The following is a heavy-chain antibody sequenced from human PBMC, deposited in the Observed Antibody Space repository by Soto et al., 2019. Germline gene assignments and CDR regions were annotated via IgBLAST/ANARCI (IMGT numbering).Heavy chain of an antibody. CDR2: IYHSGST. Sequence: SETLSLTCAVSGGSISSGGYSWSWIRQPPGKGLEWIGYIYHSGSTYYNPSLKSRVTMSVDRSKDQFSLKLSSVTAADTAVYFCARCSTLYDVFTGYYYFDYWGQGTLVTVSS. V-gene: IGHV4-30-2*01. CDR1: GGSISSGGYS. D-gene: IGHD3-9*01. CDR3: ARCSTLYDVFTGYYYFDY. J-gene: IGHJ4*02.